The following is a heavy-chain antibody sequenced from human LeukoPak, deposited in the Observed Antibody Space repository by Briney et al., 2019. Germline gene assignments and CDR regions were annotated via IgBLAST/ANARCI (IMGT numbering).Heavy chain of an antibody. CDR2: IKKDGSEK. CDR1: GFTFSDYY. Sequence: GGSLRLSCAASGFTFSDYYMSWIRQAPGKGLEWVANIKKDGSEKIYGDSVKGRLTISRDNAKSSLFLQMNSLRPEDTAVYYCASQDSNNAFEIWGQGTKVTVSS. V-gene: IGHV3-7*01. CDR3: ASQDSNNAFEI. J-gene: IGHJ3*02. D-gene: IGHD3-22*01.